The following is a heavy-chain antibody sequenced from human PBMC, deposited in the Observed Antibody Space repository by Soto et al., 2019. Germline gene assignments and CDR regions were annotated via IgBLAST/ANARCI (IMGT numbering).Heavy chain of an antibody. Sequence: QVQLVQSGAEVKKPGASVKVSCKASGYTFTSYDSNWVRQATGQGPERMGWMNPDSGHTGYARKFRGRVSMTRNTSISTAYRELSSLRSDEPAIYSCARGRVRSSSANDFEPWGRGPRVTVS. CDR2: MNPDSGHT. CDR1: GYTFTSYD. V-gene: IGHV1-8*01. CDR3: ARGRVRSSSANDFEP. D-gene: IGHD6-25*01. J-gene: IGHJ5*02.